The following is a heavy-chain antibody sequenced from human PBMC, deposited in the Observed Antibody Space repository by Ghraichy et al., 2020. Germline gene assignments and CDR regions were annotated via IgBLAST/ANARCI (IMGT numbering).Heavy chain of an antibody. CDR2: IYTGGRT. D-gene: IGHD1-26*01. CDR3: AREIWAGASPGAF. V-gene: IGHV3-66*01. J-gene: IGHJ4*02. Sequence: GGSLRLSCAASGISVSDSYMSWVRQAPGKGLEGVAVIYTGGRTYYADSVKGRFTISRDTSKNALSLQMDSLRADDTAVYYCAREIWAGASPGAFWGQGALVTVST. CDR1: GISVSDSY.